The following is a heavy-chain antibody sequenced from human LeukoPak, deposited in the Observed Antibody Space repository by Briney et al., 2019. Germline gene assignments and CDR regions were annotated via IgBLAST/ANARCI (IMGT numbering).Heavy chain of an antibody. J-gene: IGHJ4*02. Sequence: GGSLRLSCAASGFTFSSCWMHWVRQAPGKGLVWVSRMNSDGSSTLYADSVKGRFTISRDNAKNTLYLQMNSLRAEDTAVYYCARRSAAGGFYDYWGQGTLVTVSS. V-gene: IGHV3-74*03. CDR1: GFTFSSCW. D-gene: IGHD6-13*01. CDR2: MNSDGSST. CDR3: ARRSAAGGFYDY.